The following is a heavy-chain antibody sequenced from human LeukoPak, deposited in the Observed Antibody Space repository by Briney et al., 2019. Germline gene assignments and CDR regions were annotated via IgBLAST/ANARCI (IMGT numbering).Heavy chain of an antibody. V-gene: IGHV3-53*01. D-gene: IGHD6-13*01. CDR1: GFTVSTNY. CDR3: ARDQQNYFDY. Sequence: GGPLRLSCAASGFTVSTNYMSWVRQVPGKGLGWVSVFYNGGRAFYADSVNGRFTISRDTSRNTLYLQMNNLRAEDTAVYYCARDQQNYFDYWGQGTLVTVSS. CDR2: FYNGGRA. J-gene: IGHJ4*02.